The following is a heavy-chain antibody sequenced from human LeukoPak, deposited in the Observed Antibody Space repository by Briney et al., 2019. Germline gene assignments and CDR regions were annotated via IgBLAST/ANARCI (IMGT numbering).Heavy chain of an antibody. J-gene: IGHJ4*02. CDR2: ISGSGGNT. D-gene: IGHD6-13*01. V-gene: IGHV3-23*01. CDR3: AKEPAGAAAADY. Sequence: GGSLRLSCAASGFTFSSNAMSWVRQAPGKGLEWVSAISGSGGNTYYADSVKGRFTISRDNSKNTVYLQMNGLRAEDTAVYYCAKEPAGAAAADYWGQGTLVTVSS. CDR1: GFTFSSNA.